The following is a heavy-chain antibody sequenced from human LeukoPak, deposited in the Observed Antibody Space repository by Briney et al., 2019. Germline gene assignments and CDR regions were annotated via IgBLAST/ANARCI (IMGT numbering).Heavy chain of an antibody. CDR1: GFTFSNAC. CDR3: TTGTWIQLWLADY. D-gene: IGHD5-18*01. J-gene: IGHJ4*02. V-gene: IGHV3-15*01. Sequence: KPGGSLRLSCAASGFTFSNACMSWVRQAPGKGLEWVGHIKSKADGGTTDFAAPVKGRFTISGDDSKNTLFLQMNSLKTEDTAVYYCTTGTWIQLWLADYWGQGTLVTVSS. CDR2: IKSKADGGTT.